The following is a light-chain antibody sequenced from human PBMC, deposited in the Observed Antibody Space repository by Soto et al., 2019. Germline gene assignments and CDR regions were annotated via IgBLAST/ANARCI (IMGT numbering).Light chain of an antibody. Sequence: EIVLTQSPATLSLSPGEGATLSCRASQSVSTYLAWYQQKPGQAPRVLIFDASNRATGIPARFSGSGSGTDFTLTIGSLEPEDFAVFYCQQRSSWPWTFGQGTKVEVK. CDR3: QQRSSWPWT. CDR1: QSVSTY. J-gene: IGKJ1*01. V-gene: IGKV3-11*01. CDR2: DAS.